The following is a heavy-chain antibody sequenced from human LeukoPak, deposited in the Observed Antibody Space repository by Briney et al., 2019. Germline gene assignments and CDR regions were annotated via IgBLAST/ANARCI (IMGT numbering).Heavy chain of an antibody. J-gene: IGHJ6*02. CDR3: AKDQAPFLYDFWSGPYYYYGMDV. CDR1: GFTFSSYA. V-gene: IGHV3-23*01. Sequence: GGSLRPSCAASGFTFSSYAMSWVRQAPGKGLEWVSAISGSGGSTYYADSVKGRFTISRDNSKNTLYLQMNSLRAEDTAVYYCAKDQAPFLYDFWSGPYYYYGMDVWGQGTTVTVSS. CDR2: ISGSGGST. D-gene: IGHD3-3*01.